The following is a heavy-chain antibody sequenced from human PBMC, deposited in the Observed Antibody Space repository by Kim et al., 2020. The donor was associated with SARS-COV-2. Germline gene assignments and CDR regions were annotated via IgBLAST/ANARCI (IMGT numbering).Heavy chain of an antibody. CDR3: ARDRAYYYYMDV. V-gene: IGHV3-30*01. J-gene: IGHJ6*03. Sequence: YYADSVKGRFTISRDNSKNTLYLQMNSLRAEDTAVYYCARDRAYYYYMDVWGKGTTVTVSS.